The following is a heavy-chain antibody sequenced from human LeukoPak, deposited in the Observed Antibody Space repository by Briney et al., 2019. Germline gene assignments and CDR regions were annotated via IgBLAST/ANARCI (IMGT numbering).Heavy chain of an antibody. V-gene: IGHV3-48*03. D-gene: IGHD2-2*02. CDR1: GFTFSSYE. Sequence: GGSLRLSCAASGFTFSSYEMNWVRQATGKGLEWVSYISSSGSTIYYADSVKGRFTISRDNAKNSLYLQMNSLRAEDTAVYYCARGGYCSSTSCYNNWFDPWGQGTLVTVSS. J-gene: IGHJ5*02. CDR3: ARGGYCSSTSCYNNWFDP. CDR2: ISSSGSTI.